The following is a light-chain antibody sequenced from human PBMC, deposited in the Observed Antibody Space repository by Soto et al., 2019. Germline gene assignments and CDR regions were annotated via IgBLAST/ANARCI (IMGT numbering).Light chain of an antibody. V-gene: IGLV3-1*01. Sequence: SYELTQPPSVSVSPGQTASITCSGDKLGDKYVCWYQQKPGQSPLLVIYQDRQRPSGIPERFSGSNSGNSATLTISGTQSMDEADYYCQAWDSSTVVFGGGTKLTVL. J-gene: IGLJ2*01. CDR3: QAWDSSTVV. CDR2: QDR. CDR1: KLGDKY.